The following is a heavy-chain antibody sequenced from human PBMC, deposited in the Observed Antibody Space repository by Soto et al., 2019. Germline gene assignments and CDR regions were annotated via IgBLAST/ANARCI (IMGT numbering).Heavy chain of an antibody. D-gene: IGHD6-6*01. J-gene: IGHJ6*02. CDR3: ARQGSSSRDGMDV. CDR2: IYPGDSDT. V-gene: IGHV5-51*01. CDR1: GYSFTIYW. Sequence: GESLKISCKGSGYSFTIYWIGWVRQMPGKGLEWMGIIYPGDSDTRYSPSFQGQVTISADKSISTAYLQWSSLKASDTAMYYCARQGSSSRDGMDVWGQGTTVTVSS.